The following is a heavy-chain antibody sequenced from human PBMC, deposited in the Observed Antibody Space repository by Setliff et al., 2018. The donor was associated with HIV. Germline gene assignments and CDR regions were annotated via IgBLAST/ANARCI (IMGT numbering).Heavy chain of an antibody. CDR1: GGSISSYY. V-gene: IGHV4-4*09. D-gene: IGHD5-18*01. CDR2: IYSSGST. Sequence: PSETLSLTCTVSGGSISSYYWSWIRQPPGKGLEWIGNIYSSGSTNYNPSLKSRVTISVDTSKNQFSLKLSSVTAADTAVYYCARGTGSYGSDYWGQGTLVTVSS. CDR3: ARGTGSYGSDY. J-gene: IGHJ4*02.